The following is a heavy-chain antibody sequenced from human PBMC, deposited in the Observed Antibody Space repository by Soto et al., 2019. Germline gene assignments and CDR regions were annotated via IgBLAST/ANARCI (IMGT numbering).Heavy chain of an antibody. CDR1: GFTFSSYA. D-gene: IGHD2-8*01. CDR2: ISYDGSNK. Sequence: GGSLRLSCAASGFTFSSYAMHWVRQAPGKGLEWVAVISYDGSNKYYADSVKGRFTTSRDNSNNTLYLQMNSLRAEDTAVYFCAKIIGYCTTGVCSRALDYWGHGTLVTVSS. J-gene: IGHJ4*01. CDR3: AKIIGYCTTGVCSRALDY. V-gene: IGHV3-30-3*02.